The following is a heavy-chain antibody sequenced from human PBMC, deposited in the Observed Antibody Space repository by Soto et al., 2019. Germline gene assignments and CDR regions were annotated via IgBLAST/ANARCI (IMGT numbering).Heavy chain of an antibody. D-gene: IGHD3-16*02. CDR2: IYPGDSDT. Sequence: RESLKISCKGSGYSFTSYWIGWVRQMPGKGLEWMGIIYPGDSDTRYSPSFQGQVTISADKSISTAYLQWSSLKASDTAMYYCARQSRFYRRWRIQGLAFDIWGQGTMVTV. V-gene: IGHV5-51*01. J-gene: IGHJ3*02. CDR3: ARQSRFYRRWRIQGLAFDI. CDR1: GYSFTSYW.